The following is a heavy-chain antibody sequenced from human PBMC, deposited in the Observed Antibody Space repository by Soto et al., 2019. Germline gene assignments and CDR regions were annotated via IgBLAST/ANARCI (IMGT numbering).Heavy chain of an antibody. Sequence: EVQLVESGGGLVQPGGSLRLSCAVSGLTFSNYWMNWVRQAPGKGLVWVSRINSDWSSTDYADSVKGRFTISRDNARKTVYLAMNSLRAEDKDLDYCGRGGRIVADDAVDWGQGTLVTVSS. V-gene: IGHV3-74*01. D-gene: IGHD6-25*01. CDR2: INSDWSST. J-gene: IGHJ4*02. CDR1: GLTFSNYW. CDR3: GRGGRIVADDAVD.